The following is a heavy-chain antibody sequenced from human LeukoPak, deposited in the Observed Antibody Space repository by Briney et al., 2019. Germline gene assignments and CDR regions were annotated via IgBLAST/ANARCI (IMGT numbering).Heavy chain of an antibody. J-gene: IGHJ4*02. CDR2: ISSSSSYI. D-gene: IGHD6-13*01. V-gene: IGHV3-21*01. CDR1: GFTFSSYS. CDR3: ARHKVIGRAAAGIFDY. Sequence: PGGSLRLSCAASGFTFSSYSMNWVRQAPGKGLEWVSSISSSSSYIYYADSVKGRFTISRDNAKNSLYLQMNSLRAEDAAVYYCARHKVIGRAAAGIFDYWGQGTLVTVSS.